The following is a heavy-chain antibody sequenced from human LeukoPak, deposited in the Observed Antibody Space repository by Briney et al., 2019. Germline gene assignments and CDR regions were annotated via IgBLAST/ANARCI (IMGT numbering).Heavy chain of an antibody. CDR3: ARSNFVYGDYVQYWYFDL. V-gene: IGHV1-69*05. CDR2: IIPIFGTL. D-gene: IGHD4-17*01. Sequence: SVKVSCKASGGTLTSYATSWVRQAPGQGLEWMGRIIPIFGTLKYAQKFQGRVTITTDESTSTVYVELSSLRSEDTAVYYCARSNFVYGDYVQYWYFDLWGRGTLVTVSS. J-gene: IGHJ2*01. CDR1: GGTLTSYA.